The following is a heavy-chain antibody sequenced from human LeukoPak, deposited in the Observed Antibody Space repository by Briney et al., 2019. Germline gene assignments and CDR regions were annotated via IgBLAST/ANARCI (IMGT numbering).Heavy chain of an antibody. CDR3: ARDQYTITWSLGLDS. V-gene: IGHV6-1*01. Sequence: SQTLSLTCAISGDSVSSDTAAWNWIRQSPSKGLEWLGRTYYRSTWYYDYAPSMKSRIAVNPDTSKNQFSLLLTSVTPDDTAVYYCARDQYTITWSLGLDSWGQGTLVTVSS. D-gene: IGHD2-2*02. CDR2: TYYRSTWYY. J-gene: IGHJ4*02. CDR1: GDSVSSDTAA.